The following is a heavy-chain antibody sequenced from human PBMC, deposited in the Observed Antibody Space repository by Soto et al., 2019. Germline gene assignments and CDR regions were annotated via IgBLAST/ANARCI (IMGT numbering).Heavy chain of an antibody. D-gene: IGHD5-12*01. CDR3: ARVISYSGYDC. CDR2: LYSGGST. Sequence: GESLKISCAASGFTVSSNYISWVRQAPGKGLEWVSILYSGGSTYYADSVKGRFTISRDNSKNTLYLQMNSLRAEDTAMYYCARVISYSGYDCWGQGTLVTVSS. CDR1: GFTVSSNY. V-gene: IGHV3-53*01. J-gene: IGHJ4*02.